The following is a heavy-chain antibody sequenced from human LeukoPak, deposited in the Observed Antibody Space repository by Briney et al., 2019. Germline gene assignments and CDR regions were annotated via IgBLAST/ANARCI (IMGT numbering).Heavy chain of an antibody. CDR3: AKGPPRGSGSYFDY. D-gene: IGHD3-10*01. V-gene: IGHV3-30*02. J-gene: IGHJ4*02. CDR1: GFTFSSYG. Sequence: PGGSLRLSCAASGFTFSSYGMHWVRQAPGKGLEWVAFIRYDGSNKYYAGSVKGRFTISRDNSKNTLYLQMNSLRAEDTAVYYCAKGPPRGSGSYFDYWGQGTLVTVSS. CDR2: IRYDGSNK.